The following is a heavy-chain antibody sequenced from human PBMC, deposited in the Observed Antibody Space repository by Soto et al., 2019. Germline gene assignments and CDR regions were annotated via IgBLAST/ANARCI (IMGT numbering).Heavy chain of an antibody. J-gene: IGHJ6*02. V-gene: IGHV4-31*03. CDR3: ARDFSRTTMVRGVIINYYYGMDV. D-gene: IGHD3-10*01. CDR1: GGSISSGGYY. Sequence: LTCTVSGGSISSGGYYWSWIRQHPGKGLEWIGYIYYSGSTYYNPSLKSRVTISVDTSKNQFSLKLSSVTAADTAVYYCARDFSRTTMVRGVIINYYYGMDVWGQGTTVTVSS. CDR2: IYYSGST.